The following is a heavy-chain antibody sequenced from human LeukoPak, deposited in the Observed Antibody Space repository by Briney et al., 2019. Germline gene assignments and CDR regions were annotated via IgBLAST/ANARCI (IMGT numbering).Heavy chain of an antibody. V-gene: IGHV3-74*01. D-gene: IGHD3/OR15-3a*01. CDR1: GFAFRSYW. CDR3: ARDGRGPDY. CDR2: INSDGSST. Sequence: GGSLRLSCAASGFAFRSYWIHWVRQAPGKGLVWVSRINSDGSSTSYAYSVKGRFTISRDNAKNTLTLQMNSLRAEDTAVYYYARDGRGPDYWGQGTLVTVSS. J-gene: IGHJ4*02.